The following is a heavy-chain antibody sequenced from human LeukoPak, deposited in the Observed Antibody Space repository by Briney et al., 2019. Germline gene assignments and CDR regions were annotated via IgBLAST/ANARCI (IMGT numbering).Heavy chain of an antibody. CDR2: ISSSSSYI. CDR1: GFTFSSYS. J-gene: IGHJ6*02. V-gene: IGHV3-21*01. Sequence: PGGSLRLSCAASGFTFSSYSMNWVRQAPGKGLEWVSSISSSSSYIYYADSVKGRFTISRDYAKNSLYLQMNSLRAEDTAVYYCARDRQVGYCSSTSCSYYYYYGMDVWGQGTTVTVSS. CDR3: ARDRQVGYCSSTSCSYYYYYGMDV. D-gene: IGHD2-2*01.